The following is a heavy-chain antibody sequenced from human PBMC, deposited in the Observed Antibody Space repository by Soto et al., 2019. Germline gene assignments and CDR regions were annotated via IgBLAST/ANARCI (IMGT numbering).Heavy chain of an antibody. Sequence: QVQLVQSGAEVKKPGASVKVFCKASGYTFTDYAIHWVRQAPGQRLELMGWIAPGNGNTKYSQNFQGRVTITRDTAATTAYMELSNLRSEDTAVYYCAKGYRMWTPDYWGQGTLVTVSS. CDR1: GYTFTDYA. CDR2: IAPGNGNT. D-gene: IGHD2-21*01. J-gene: IGHJ4*02. CDR3: AKGYRMWTPDY. V-gene: IGHV1-3*01.